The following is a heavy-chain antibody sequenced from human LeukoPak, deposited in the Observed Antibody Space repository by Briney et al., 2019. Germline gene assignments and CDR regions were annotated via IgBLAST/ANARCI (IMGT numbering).Heavy chain of an antibody. CDR1: GYTFTSYY. D-gene: IGHD4-17*01. Sequence: ASVKVSCKASGYTFTSYYMHWVRQAPGQGLEWMGIINPSGGSTSYAQKFQGRVTMTRDTSASTVYMELSSLRSGDTAVYYCARDLVSTVTTRVYWGQGTLVTVSS. CDR3: ARDLVSTVTTRVY. CDR2: INPSGGST. V-gene: IGHV1-46*01. J-gene: IGHJ4*02.